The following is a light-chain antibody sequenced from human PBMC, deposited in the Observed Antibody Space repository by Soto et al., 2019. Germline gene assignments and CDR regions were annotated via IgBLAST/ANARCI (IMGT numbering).Light chain of an antibody. J-gene: IGKJ4*01. CDR1: QDIRSD. Sequence: AIQMTQFPSSLSASVGDRVTITCRASQDIRSDLGWYQQRPGKAPKLLIYATSSLQSGVPSGFSGSGSGTDFTLTISSLQPEDFATYYCLQDHSYPLTFGGGTQVEIK. V-gene: IGKV1-6*01. CDR2: ATS. CDR3: LQDHSYPLT.